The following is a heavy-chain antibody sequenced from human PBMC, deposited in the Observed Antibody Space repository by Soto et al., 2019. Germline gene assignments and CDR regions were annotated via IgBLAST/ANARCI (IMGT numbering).Heavy chain of an antibody. CDR2: IYYSGST. CDR1: GGSISSYY. CDR3: ARGARRALAAAAPSFDY. J-gene: IGHJ4*02. Sequence: SETLSLTCTVSGGSISSYYWSWIRQPPGKGLEWIGYIYYSGSTNYNPSLKSRVTISVDTSKNQFSLKLSSVTAADTAVYYCARGARRALAAAAPSFDYWGQGTLVTVS. V-gene: IGHV4-59*01. D-gene: IGHD6-13*01.